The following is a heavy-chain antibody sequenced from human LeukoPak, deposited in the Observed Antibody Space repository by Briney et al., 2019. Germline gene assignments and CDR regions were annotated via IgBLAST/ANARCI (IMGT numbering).Heavy chain of an antibody. J-gene: IGHJ3*02. CDR2: IYYSGST. CDR1: GGSISSSSYY. D-gene: IGHD3-22*01. V-gene: IGHV4-39*01. CDR3: AGQRGTMNGAFDI. Sequence: PSETLSLTCTVSGGSISSSSYYWGWIRQPPGKGLEWIGSIYYSGSTYYNPSLKSRVTISVDTSKNQFSLKLSSVTAADTAVYYCAGQRGTMNGAFDIWGQGTMVTVSS.